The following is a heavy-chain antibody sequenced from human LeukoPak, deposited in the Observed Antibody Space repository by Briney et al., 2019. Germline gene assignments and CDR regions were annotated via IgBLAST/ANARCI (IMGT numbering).Heavy chain of an antibody. CDR3: AKSLGVGGYTRYKGFDQ. CDR2: MSGSDGST. V-gene: IGHV3-23*01. D-gene: IGHD5-24*01. Sequence: GGSLRLSCAASGFTFSSYAMNWVRQAPGKGLEWVSSMSGSDGSTYYADFVKGRFTISRDNSKNTLHLQMNSLRAGDTAVYYCAKSLGVGGYTRYKGFDQWGQGTLVTVSS. CDR1: GFTFSSYA. J-gene: IGHJ4*02.